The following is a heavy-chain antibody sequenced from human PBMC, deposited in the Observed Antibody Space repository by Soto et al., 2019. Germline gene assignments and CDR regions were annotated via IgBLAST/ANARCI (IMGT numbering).Heavy chain of an antibody. J-gene: IGHJ6*02. Sequence: PSETLSLTCAVYGGSFSGYYWSWIRQPPGKGLEWIGEINHSGSTNYNPSLKSRVTISVDTSKNQFSLKLSSVTAAGTAVYYCARGGGKRGYSYGLYYYYYGMDVWGQGTTVTVSS. CDR3: ARGGGKRGYSYGLYYYYYGMDV. CDR1: GGSFSGYY. CDR2: INHSGST. V-gene: IGHV4-34*01. D-gene: IGHD5-18*01.